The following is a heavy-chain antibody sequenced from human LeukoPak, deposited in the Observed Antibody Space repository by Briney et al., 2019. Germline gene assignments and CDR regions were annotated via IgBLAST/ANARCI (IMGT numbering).Heavy chain of an antibody. V-gene: IGHV1-18*04. CDR3: VRDIGCSNYWFDS. CDR1: GYTFTSYG. Sequence: ASVKVSCKASGYTFTSYGMSWVRQAPGQGLEWMGWISTYNGHTNYAHQGRVTVTTDTSTSTAYMELRSLRSDDTAVYYCVRDIGCSNYWFDSWGQGTLVTVSS. J-gene: IGHJ5*01. CDR2: ISTYNGHT. D-gene: IGHD4-11*01.